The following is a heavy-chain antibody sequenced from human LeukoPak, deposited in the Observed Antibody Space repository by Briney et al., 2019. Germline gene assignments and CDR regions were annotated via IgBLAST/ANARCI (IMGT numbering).Heavy chain of an antibody. D-gene: IGHD4-23*01. J-gene: IGHJ4*02. CDR3: ARHGGGGSGGNSGFDY. V-gene: IGHV5-51*01. CDR1: GYNFSNCL. Sequence: GESLKISCEGSGYNFSNCLIGWVRQMPGKGLEWMGIIYPGDSDTRYGPSFQGQVTISADKSISTACLQWSSLKASDTAMYYCARHGGGGSGGNSGFDYWGQGTLVTVSS. CDR2: IYPGDSDT.